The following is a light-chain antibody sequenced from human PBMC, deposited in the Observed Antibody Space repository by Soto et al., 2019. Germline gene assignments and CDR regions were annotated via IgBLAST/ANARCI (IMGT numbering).Light chain of an antibody. J-gene: IGLJ3*02. CDR3: ETWDSNSWV. CDR2: LEGSGSY. CDR1: SGHSSNI. V-gene: IGLV4-60*02. Sequence: QLVLTQLSSASASLGSSVKLTCTLSSGHSSNIIAWHQQQPGKAPRYLMKLEGSGSYNKGSGVPDRFSGSSSGADRYLTISKLQFEDEADYYCETWDSNSWVFGGGTKLTVL.